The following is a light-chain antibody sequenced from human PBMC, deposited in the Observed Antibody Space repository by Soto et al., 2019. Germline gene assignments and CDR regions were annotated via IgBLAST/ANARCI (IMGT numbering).Light chain of an antibody. CDR2: DVS. Sequence: QSVLTQPRSVSGSPGQSVTSSCAGTSRDVGGYNYVSWYQQHPGKAPKLMIYDVSKRPSGVPDRFSGSKSGNTASLTISGLQAEDEADYYCCSYAGSYTYVFGTGTKVTVL. J-gene: IGLJ1*01. CDR1: SRDVGGYNY. V-gene: IGLV2-11*01. CDR3: CSYAGSYTYV.